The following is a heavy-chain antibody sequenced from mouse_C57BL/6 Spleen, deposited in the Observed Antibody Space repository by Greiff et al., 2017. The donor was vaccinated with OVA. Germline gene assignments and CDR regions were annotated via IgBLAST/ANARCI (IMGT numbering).Heavy chain of an antibody. V-gene: IGHV6-3*01. D-gene: IGHD5-1*01. Sequence: EVKLEESGGGLVQPGGSMKLSCVASGFTFSNYWMNWVRQSPEKGLEWVAQIRLKSDNYATHYAESVKGRFTISRDDSKSSVYLQMNNLRAEDTGIYYCTGVPGDYAMDYWGQGTSVTVSS. CDR3: TGVPGDYAMDY. CDR1: GFTFSNYW. J-gene: IGHJ4*01. CDR2: IRLKSDNYAT.